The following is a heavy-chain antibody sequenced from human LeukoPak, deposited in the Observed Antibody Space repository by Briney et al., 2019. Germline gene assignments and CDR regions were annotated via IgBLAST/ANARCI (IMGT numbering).Heavy chain of an antibody. J-gene: IGHJ6*03. CDR2: IYYSGST. V-gene: IGHV4-39*07. D-gene: IGHD3-3*01. CDR1: GYSISSSSYY. Sequence: PSETLSLTCTVSGYSISSSSYYWGWIRQPPGKGLEWIGSIYYSGSTYYNPSLKSRVTVSVDTSKNQFSLKLSSVTAADTAVYYCASSYYDFWSGYYYYYYYMDVWGKGTTVTVSS. CDR3: ASSYYDFWSGYYYYYYYMDV.